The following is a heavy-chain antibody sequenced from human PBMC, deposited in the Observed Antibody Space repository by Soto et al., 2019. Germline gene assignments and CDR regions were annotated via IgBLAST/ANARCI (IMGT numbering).Heavy chain of an antibody. Sequence: LCGGSISSGGYYWSWIRQHPGKGLEWIGYIYYSGSTYYNPSLKSRVTISVDTSKNQFSLKLSSVTAADTAVYYCARVVRGYSGYDTHRDYYYYYMDVWGKGTTVTVSS. CDR2: IYYSGST. J-gene: IGHJ6*03. CDR3: ARVVRGYSGYDTHRDYYYYYMDV. V-gene: IGHV4-31*02. CDR1: GGSISSGGYY. D-gene: IGHD5-12*01.